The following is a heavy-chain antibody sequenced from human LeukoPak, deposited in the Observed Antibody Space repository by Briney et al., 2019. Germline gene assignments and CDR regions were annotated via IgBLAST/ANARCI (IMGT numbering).Heavy chain of an antibody. CDR1: GGSFSGYY. D-gene: IGHD6-25*01. Sequence: PSETLSLTCAVYGGSFSGYYWSWIRQPPGKGLEWIGEINHSGSTNYNPSLESRVTISVDTSKNQFSLKLSSVTAADTAVYYCARVSKGGPRLINERNDYWGQGTLVTVSS. V-gene: IGHV4-34*01. J-gene: IGHJ4*02. CDR2: INHSGST. CDR3: ARVSKGGPRLINERNDY.